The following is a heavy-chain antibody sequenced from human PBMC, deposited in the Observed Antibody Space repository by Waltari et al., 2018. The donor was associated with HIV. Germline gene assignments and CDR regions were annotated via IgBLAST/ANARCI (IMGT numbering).Heavy chain of an antibody. V-gene: IGHV1-18*01. Sequence: QVQLVQSGGEVQKPGASVKVSCKASGYTFIDHGITWVRQAPGQGREWMAWISPYNGNPDYAQRFQGRVSVTTDTSTNTSYMELRSLRSDDTAVYFCARVAGGYYFDDWGQGTLVTVSS. CDR2: ISPYNGNP. J-gene: IGHJ4*02. CDR1: GYTFIDHG. CDR3: ARVAGGYYFDD.